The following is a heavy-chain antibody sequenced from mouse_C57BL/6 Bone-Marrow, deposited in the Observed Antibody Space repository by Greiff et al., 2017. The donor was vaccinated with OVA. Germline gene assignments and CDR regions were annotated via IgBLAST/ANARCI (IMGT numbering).Heavy chain of an antibody. J-gene: IGHJ3*01. V-gene: IGHV7-3*01. CDR1: GFTFTDYY. CDR2: IRNKANGYTT. CDR3: ARYRWGFAY. D-gene: IGHD2-3*01. Sequence: EVKLMESGGGLVQPGGSLSLSCAASGFTFTDYYMSWVRQPPGKALEWLGFIRNKANGYTTEYSASVKGRFTISRDNSQNILYLQMNALRAEDSATYYCARYRWGFAYWGQGTLVTVSA.